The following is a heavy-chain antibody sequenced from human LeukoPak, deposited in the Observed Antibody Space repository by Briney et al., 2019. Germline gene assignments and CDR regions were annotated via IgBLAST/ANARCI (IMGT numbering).Heavy chain of an antibody. Sequence: ASVKVSCKASGYTFTGYYMHWVRQAPGQGLEWMGWINSNSGGTNYAQKFQGRVTMTRDTSISTAYMELSRLRSDDTAVYYCARSIGYSSSSTLGYWGQGTLVTVSS. V-gene: IGHV1-2*02. D-gene: IGHD6-13*01. CDR1: GYTFTGYY. CDR2: INSNSGGT. J-gene: IGHJ4*02. CDR3: ARSIGYSSSSTLGY.